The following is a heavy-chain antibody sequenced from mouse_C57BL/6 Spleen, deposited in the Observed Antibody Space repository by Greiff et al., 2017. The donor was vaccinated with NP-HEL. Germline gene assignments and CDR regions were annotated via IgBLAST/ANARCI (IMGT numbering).Heavy chain of an antibody. CDR1: GFTFSSYA. J-gene: IGHJ2*01. CDR3: ARDLRELGRYFDY. V-gene: IGHV5-4*01. D-gene: IGHD4-1*01. CDR2: ISDGGSYT. Sequence: EVKLMASGGGLVKPGGSLKLSCAASGFTFSSYAMSWVRPTPEKRLEWVATISDGGSYTYYPDNVKGRFTISRDNAKNNLYLQMSHLKSEDTAMYYCARDLRELGRYFDYWGQGTTLTVSS.